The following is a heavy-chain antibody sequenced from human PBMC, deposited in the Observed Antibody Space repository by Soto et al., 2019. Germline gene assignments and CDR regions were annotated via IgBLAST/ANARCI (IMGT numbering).Heavy chain of an antibody. CDR3: AHRKARGYYFDY. CDR1: GFSLSTSQVG. J-gene: IGHJ4*02. V-gene: IGHV2-5*01. Sequence: SGPTLVNPTQPLTLTCTFSGFSLSTSQVGVGWIRQPPGKALEWLAHVYWNDDKYYSLSLKIRLPITKDTSKTQAVLTMTKMDPVDTAIYFCAHRKARGYYFDYWGQGALVTVSS. CDR2: VYWNDDK.